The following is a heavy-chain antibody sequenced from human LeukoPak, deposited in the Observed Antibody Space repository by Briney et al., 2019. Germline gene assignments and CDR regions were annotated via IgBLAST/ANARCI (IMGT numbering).Heavy chain of an antibody. V-gene: IGHV1-18*01. D-gene: IGHD3-10*01. Sequence: GASVKVSCKASGYTFTSYGISWLRQAPGQGLEWRGWISAYNGNTNYAQKLQGRVTMTTDTSTSTAYMELRSLRSDDTAVYYCARVTRGGYYAYYYMDVWGKGTTVTVSS. CDR2: ISAYNGNT. J-gene: IGHJ6*03. CDR3: ARVTRGGYYAYYYMDV. CDR1: GYTFTSYG.